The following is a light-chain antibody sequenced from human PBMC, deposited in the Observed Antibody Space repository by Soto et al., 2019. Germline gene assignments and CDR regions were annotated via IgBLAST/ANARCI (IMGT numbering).Light chain of an antibody. CDR1: QSVSRSY. J-gene: IGKJ1*01. CDR3: HHYET. CDR2: GAS. V-gene: IGKV3-20*01. Sequence: IVYTRARRILSLYTGDRATLSCRASQSVSRSYLGWYQQKPGQAPRLLMYGASIRAAGVPDRFSGSGSGTEFSLTISRLEPEDFTVYYCHHYETFGQGTKVDI.